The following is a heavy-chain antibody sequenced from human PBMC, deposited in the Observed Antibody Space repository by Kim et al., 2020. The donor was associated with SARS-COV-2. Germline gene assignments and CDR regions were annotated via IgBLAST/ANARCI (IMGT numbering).Heavy chain of an antibody. J-gene: IGHJ3*02. CDR3: ARENSLLGPSGYDAFDI. Sequence: GGSLRLSCAVSGFTVSSYEMNWVRQAPGKGLEWISNIHPDVTTTLYAGSVRGRFTISRDNVQNLVYLQMNHLRAEDTAIYYCARENSLLGPSGYDAFDIWSRARMVTVSS. D-gene: IGHD5-12*01. CDR2: IHPDVTTT. CDR1: GFTVSSYE. V-gene: IGHV3-48*03.